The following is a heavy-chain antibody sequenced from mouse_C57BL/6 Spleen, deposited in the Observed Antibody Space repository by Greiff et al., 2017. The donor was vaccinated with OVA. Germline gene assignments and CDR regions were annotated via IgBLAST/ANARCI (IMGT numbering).Heavy chain of an antibody. CDR1: GYTFTDYY. V-gene: IGHV1-26*01. D-gene: IGHD2-3*01. CDR2: INPNNGGT. Sequence: VQLQQSGPELVKPGASVKISCKASGYTFTDYYMNWVKQSHGKSLEWIGDINPNNGGTSYNQKFKGKATLTVDKSSSTAYMELRSLTSEDSAVYYCARKGYDGYYWYYFDYWGQGTTLTVSS. CDR3: ARKGYDGYYWYYFDY. J-gene: IGHJ2*01.